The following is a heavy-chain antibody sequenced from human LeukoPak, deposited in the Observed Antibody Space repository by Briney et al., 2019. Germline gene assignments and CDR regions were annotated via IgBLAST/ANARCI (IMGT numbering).Heavy chain of an antibody. CDR3: ASRNSSSWYYNWFDP. V-gene: IGHV3-21*01. D-gene: IGHD6-13*01. J-gene: IGHJ5*02. CDR1: GFTFSSYS. CDR2: ISSSSSYI. Sequence: GGSLRLSCAASGFTFSSYSMNWVRQAPGKGLEWVSSISSSSSYIHYADSVKGRFTISRDNAKNSLYLQMNSLRAEDTAVYYCASRNSSSWYYNWFDPWGQGTLVTVSS.